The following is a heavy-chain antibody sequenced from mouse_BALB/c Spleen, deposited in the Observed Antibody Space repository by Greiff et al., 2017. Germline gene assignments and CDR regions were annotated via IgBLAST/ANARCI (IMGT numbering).Heavy chain of an antibody. Sequence: QVQLKQSGPGLVQPSQSLSITCTVSGFSLTSYGVHWVRQSPGKGLEWLGVIWSGGSTDYNAAFISRLSISKDNSKSQVFFKMNSLQANDTDIYYCARSYGNYDYYAMDYWGQGTSVTVSS. CDR1: GFSLTSYG. CDR2: IWSGGST. CDR3: ARSYGNYDYYAMDY. D-gene: IGHD2-1*01. J-gene: IGHJ4*01. V-gene: IGHV2-2*02.